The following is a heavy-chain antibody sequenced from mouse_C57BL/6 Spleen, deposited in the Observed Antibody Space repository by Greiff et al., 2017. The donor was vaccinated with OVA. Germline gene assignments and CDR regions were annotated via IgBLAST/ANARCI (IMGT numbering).Heavy chain of an antibody. CDR1: GYTFTSYW. CDR3: ARPLYYSNYEDY. Sequence: QVQLKQPGAELVKPGASVKMSCKASGYTFTSYWITWVKQRPGQGLEWIGDIYPGSGSTNYNEKFKSKATLTVDTSSSTAYMQLSSLTSEDSAVYYCARPLYYSNYEDYWGQGTTLTVSS. J-gene: IGHJ2*01. D-gene: IGHD2-5*01. V-gene: IGHV1-55*01. CDR2: IYPGSGST.